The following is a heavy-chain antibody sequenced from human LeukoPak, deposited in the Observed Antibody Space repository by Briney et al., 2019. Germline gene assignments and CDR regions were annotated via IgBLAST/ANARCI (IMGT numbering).Heavy chain of an antibody. Sequence: ASETLSLTCSVSGGSINSHYWSWIRQPPGKRLEWIGYIFNTGNTNYNPSLASRVTMSVDTPRAQFFLRLSPVTAADTAIYYCASRPADTTWYGVFDYWSQGTLVTVSS. CDR1: GGSINSHY. V-gene: IGHV4-59*11. D-gene: IGHD3-10*01. J-gene: IGHJ4*02. CDR3: ASRPADTTWYGVFDY. CDR2: IFNTGNT.